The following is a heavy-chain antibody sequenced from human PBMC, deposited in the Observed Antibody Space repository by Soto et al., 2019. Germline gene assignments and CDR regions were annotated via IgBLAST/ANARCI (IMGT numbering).Heavy chain of an antibody. V-gene: IGHV4-4*02. J-gene: IGHJ3*02. CDR3: ARLGYYDYVWGTYRSLDAFAI. Sequence: QVHLQESGPGLVKSSGTLSLTCAVSGGSINSTNWWSWVRQPPGKGLEWIGDIYHFGRTNYNPSLKSRVNISVDKSQNQFSLKLSSVTAADTAVYYCARLGYYDYVWGTYRSLDAFAIWGQGTAVTVPS. D-gene: IGHD3-16*02. CDR2: IYHFGRT. CDR1: GGSINSTNW.